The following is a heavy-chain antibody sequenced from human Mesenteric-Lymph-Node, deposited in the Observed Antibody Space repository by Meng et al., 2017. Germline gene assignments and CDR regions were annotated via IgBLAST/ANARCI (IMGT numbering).Heavy chain of an antibody. Sequence: VALVQAWAEVKEPAPSVKVSCKASGYTFPSYYMHWVRQAPGQGLEWMGIINPSGGSTSYAQKFQGRVTMTRDTSTSTVYMELSSLRSEDTAVYYCARDRSTLSSSSGGWFDPWGQGTLVTVSS. CDR3: ARDRSTLSSSSGGWFDP. CDR1: GYTFPSYY. D-gene: IGHD6-6*01. V-gene: IGHV1-46*01. J-gene: IGHJ5*02. CDR2: INPSGGST.